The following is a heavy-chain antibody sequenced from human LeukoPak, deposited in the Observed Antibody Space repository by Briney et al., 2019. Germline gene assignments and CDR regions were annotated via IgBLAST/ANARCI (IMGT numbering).Heavy chain of an antibody. J-gene: IGHJ3*02. Sequence: GAPVKVSCKASGGTFSSYAISWVRQAPGQGLEWMGGIIPIFGTANYAQKFQGRVTITADKSTSTAYMELSSLRSEDTAVYYCAGAAPAFGAFDIWGQGTMVTVSS. CDR1: GGTFSSYA. CDR3: AGAAPAFGAFDI. CDR2: IIPIFGTA. D-gene: IGHD2-15*01. V-gene: IGHV1-69*06.